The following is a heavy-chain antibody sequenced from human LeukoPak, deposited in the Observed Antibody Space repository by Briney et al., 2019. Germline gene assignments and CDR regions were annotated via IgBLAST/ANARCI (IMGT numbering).Heavy chain of an antibody. Sequence: PSETLSLTYTVSGGSISSGGYYWSWIRQPPGKGLEWIGYIYHSGSTYYNPSLKSRVTISVDRSKNQFSLKLSSVTAADTAVYYCGGGYYYMDVWGKGTTVTVSS. CDR3: GGGYYYMDV. J-gene: IGHJ6*03. D-gene: IGHD6-13*01. CDR2: IYHSGST. CDR1: GGSISSGGYY. V-gene: IGHV4-30-2*01.